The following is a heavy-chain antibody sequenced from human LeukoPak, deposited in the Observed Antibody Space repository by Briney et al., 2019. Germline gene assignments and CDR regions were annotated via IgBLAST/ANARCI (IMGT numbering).Heavy chain of an antibody. Sequence: GRSLRLSCAASGFTFSSYAISWVRQAPGQGLEWMGRIIPILGIANYAQKFQGRVTITADKSTSTAYMELNSLRSEDTAVYYCARDITIFGVVIRRIYGMDVWGQGTTVTVSS. CDR2: IIPILGIA. J-gene: IGHJ6*02. V-gene: IGHV1-69*04. CDR3: ARDITIFGVVIRRIYGMDV. CDR1: GFTFSSYA. D-gene: IGHD3-3*01.